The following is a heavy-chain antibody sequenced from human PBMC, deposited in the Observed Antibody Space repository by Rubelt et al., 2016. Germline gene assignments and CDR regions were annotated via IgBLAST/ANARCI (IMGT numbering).Heavy chain of an antibody. V-gene: IGHV4-59*08. CDR3: ARHESAGSSWPFDD. CDR1: GGSISTYY. D-gene: IGHD6-13*01. J-gene: IGHJ4*02. Sequence: QVQLQESGPGLVKPSETLSLTCAVSGGSISTYYWSWIRQPPGKGLEWIGYIYYSGSANYNPSLKSRVPISVDTSKNQFSLRLTSVTATETAGYYGARHESAGSSWPFDDWGQGTQVTVSS. CDR2: IYYSGSA.